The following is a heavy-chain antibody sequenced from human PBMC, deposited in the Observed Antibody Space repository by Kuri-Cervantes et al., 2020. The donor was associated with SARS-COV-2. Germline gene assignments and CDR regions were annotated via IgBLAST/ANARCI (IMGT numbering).Heavy chain of an antibody. CDR2: INPSGGST. Sequence: ASVKVSCKASGYTFTSYYMHWVRQAPGQGLEWVGIINPSGGSTSYAQKFQGRVTMTRDTSTSTVYMELSSLRSEDTAVYYCAQAPSRGAWFDPWGQGTLVTVSS. CDR1: GYTFTSYY. CDR3: AQAPSRGAWFDP. V-gene: IGHV1-46*01. J-gene: IGHJ5*02.